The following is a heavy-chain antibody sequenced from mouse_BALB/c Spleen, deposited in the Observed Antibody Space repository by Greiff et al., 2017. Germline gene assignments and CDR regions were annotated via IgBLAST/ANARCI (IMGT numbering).Heavy chain of an antibody. J-gene: IGHJ4*01. CDR2: IRLKSNNYAT. CDR1: GFTFSNYW. D-gene: IGHD2-10*02. CDR3: TRGGYGYYAMDY. V-gene: IGHV6-6*02. Sequence: EVKVEESGGGLVQPGGSMKLSCVASGFTFSNYWMNWVRQSPEKGLEWVAEIRLKSNNYATHYAESVKGRFTISRDDSKSSVYLQMNNLRAEDTGMYYCTRGGYGYYAMDYWGQGTSVTVSS.